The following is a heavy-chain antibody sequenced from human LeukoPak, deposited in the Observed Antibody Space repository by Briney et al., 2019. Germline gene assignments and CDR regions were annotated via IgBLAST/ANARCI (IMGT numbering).Heavy chain of an antibody. D-gene: IGHD4/OR15-4a*01. CDR1: GFSFSDYY. V-gene: IGHV3-11*06. CDR3: ARGGAGAFDY. CDR2: ISSRSTYI. J-gene: IGHJ4*02. Sequence: GGSLRLSCTASGFSFSDYYMSWIRQAPGKGLEWISYISSRSTYISDADSVKGRFTISRDNAKNLLFLQMNSLRVEDTALYYCARGGAGAFDYWGQGILVTVSS.